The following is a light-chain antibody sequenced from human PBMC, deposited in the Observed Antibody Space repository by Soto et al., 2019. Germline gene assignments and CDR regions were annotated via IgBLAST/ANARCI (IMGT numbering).Light chain of an antibody. CDR2: EVS. CDR1: SSDVGFYNY. J-gene: IGLJ1*01. CDR3: SSYAGSKGV. V-gene: IGLV2-8*01. Sequence: QSVLTQPPSASGSPGQSVTISCIGTSSDVGFYNYVSWYQQHPGKAPKLMIYEVSKRPSGVPDRFSGSKSGNTASLTVSGLQAEDEADYYCSSYAGSKGVFGTGTKLTVL.